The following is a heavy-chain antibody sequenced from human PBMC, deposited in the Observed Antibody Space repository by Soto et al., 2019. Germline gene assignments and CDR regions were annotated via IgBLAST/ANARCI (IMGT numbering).Heavy chain of an antibody. CDR3: ARDLNPYYGPGSLNGFFDY. CDR1: GYAFIDHY. D-gene: IGHD3-10*01. CDR2: INPNDGGT. Sequence: SVKVSCQASGYAFIDHYIHWMRQAPVQGLEWMGWINPNDGGTKYAQKFQDRVTMTGDTSISTVYMDLSGLSSDDTAVYYCARDLNPYYGPGSLNGFFDYWGQGTLVTVSS. J-gene: IGHJ4*02. V-gene: IGHV1-2*02.